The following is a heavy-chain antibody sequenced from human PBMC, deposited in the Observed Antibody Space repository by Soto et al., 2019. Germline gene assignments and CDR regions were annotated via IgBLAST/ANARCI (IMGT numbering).Heavy chain of an antibody. CDR1: GFTFSMYW. V-gene: IGHV3-74*03. CDR2: INGDGTDT. J-gene: IGHJ4*02. D-gene: IGHD3-16*01. Sequence: EVQLVESGGGLVQPGGSLRLSCAASGFTFSMYWMHWVRQAPGKGLLWVSRINGDGTDTTYADSVKGRFTISRDNAKNTVYLQMNGLRAEDTAVYYCAREVGRGSGSYYLDYWGQETPVTVSS. CDR3: AREVGRGSGSYYLDY.